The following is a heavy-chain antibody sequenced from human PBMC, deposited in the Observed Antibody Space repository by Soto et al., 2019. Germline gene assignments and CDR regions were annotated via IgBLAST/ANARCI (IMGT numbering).Heavy chain of an antibody. Sequence: EVQILQSGGGLKQPGGSLRLSCAASGFTFSNYAMSWIRQAPGKGLEWVSTIRETGNTYYADSVRGRFATSRDNSENTLYLQMSSLRAEDTAVYYCAKQQMGVIRALDYWGQGTLVTVSS. CDR3: AKQQMGVIRALDY. V-gene: IGHV3-23*01. J-gene: IGHJ4*02. CDR1: GFTFSNYA. CDR2: IRETGNT. D-gene: IGHD1-26*01.